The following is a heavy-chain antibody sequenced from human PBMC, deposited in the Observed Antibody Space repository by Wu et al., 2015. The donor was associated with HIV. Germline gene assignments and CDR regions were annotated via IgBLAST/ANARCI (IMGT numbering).Heavy chain of an antibody. CDR3: ARDRSTYYDILTGYPYYYYYMDV. V-gene: IGHV1-69*13. CDR2: IIPIFGTA. CDR1: GGTFSSYA. D-gene: IGHD3-9*01. Sequence: QVQLLQSGAEVKNPGSSVRVSCKASGGTFSSYAISWVRQAPGQGLEWMGGIIPIFGTANYAQKFQGRVTITADESTSTAYMELSSLRSEDTAVYYCARDRSTYYDILTGYPYYYYYMDVWGKGTNGHRLL. J-gene: IGHJ6*03.